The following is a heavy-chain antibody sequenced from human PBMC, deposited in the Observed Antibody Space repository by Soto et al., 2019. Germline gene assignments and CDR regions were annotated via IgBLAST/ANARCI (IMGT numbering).Heavy chain of an antibody. CDR3: ARSSYSSSSGADYYYGMDV. Sequence: GGSLRLSCAASGFTFSSYGMHWVRQAPGKGLEWVAVISYDGSNKYYADSVKGRFTTSRDNSKNTLYLQMNSLRAEDTAVYYCARSSYSSSSGADYYYGMDVWGQGTTVTVSS. J-gene: IGHJ6*02. CDR2: ISYDGSNK. CDR1: GFTFSSYG. D-gene: IGHD6-6*01. V-gene: IGHV3-30*03.